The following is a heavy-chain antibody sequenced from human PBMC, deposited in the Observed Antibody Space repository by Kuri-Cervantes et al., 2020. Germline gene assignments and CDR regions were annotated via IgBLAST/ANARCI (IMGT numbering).Heavy chain of an antibody. CDR2: IYYSGST. V-gene: IGHV4-59*06. Sequence: GSLRLSCTVSGGSISSYYWSWIRQPPGKGLEWIGYIYYSGSTYYNPSLKSRVTIPVDTSKHQFSLKLSSVTAADTAVYYCAVGSSIWYAFFDYWGQGTLVTVSS. CDR3: AVGSSIWYAFFDY. CDR1: GGSISSYY. J-gene: IGHJ4*02. D-gene: IGHD6-13*01.